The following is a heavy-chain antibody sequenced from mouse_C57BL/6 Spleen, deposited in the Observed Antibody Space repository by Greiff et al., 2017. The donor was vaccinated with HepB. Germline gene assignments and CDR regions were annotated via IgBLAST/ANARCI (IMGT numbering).Heavy chain of an antibody. CDR2: INPNYGTT. CDR1: GYSFTDYN. Sequence: VQLQQSGPELVKPGASVKISCKASGYSFTDYNMNWVKQSNGKSLEWIGVINPNYGTTSYNQKFKGKATLTVDQSSSTAYMQLNSLTSDDSAVYYCSSAGYDYDADYFDYWGQGTTLTVSS. J-gene: IGHJ2*01. D-gene: IGHD2-4*01. CDR3: SSAGYDYDADYFDY. V-gene: IGHV1-39*01.